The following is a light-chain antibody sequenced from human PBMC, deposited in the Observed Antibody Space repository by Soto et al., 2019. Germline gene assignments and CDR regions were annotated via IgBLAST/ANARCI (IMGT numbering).Light chain of an antibody. CDR3: HQYNDWPLT. J-gene: IGKJ1*01. Sequence: EIVLTQSPVTLSVSPGERATLSCRASQSVSNNLAWYQQKPGQAPSLLIYGAFTRATGIPARFSGTGSGTEFTLTISSLQSEDFALYYCHQYNDWPLTFGQGTKVDIK. V-gene: IGKV3-15*01. CDR2: GAF. CDR1: QSVSNN.